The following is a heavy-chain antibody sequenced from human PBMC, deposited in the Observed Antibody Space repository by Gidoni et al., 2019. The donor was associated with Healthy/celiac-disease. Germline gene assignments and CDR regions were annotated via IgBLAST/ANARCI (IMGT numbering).Heavy chain of an antibody. CDR1: GDPFTCYY. Sequence: QVQLVQSGAEVKKPGASVKVSCKASGDPFTCYYMHWVRQAPGQGLEGMGIINPSGGSTSYAQKVQGRVTMTRDTSTSTVYMELSSLRSEDTAVYYCARGGGSTMIVVVAGFFDYWGQGTLVTVSS. V-gene: IGHV1-46*01. CDR2: INPSGGST. D-gene: IGHD3-22*01. CDR3: ARGGGSTMIVVVAGFFDY. J-gene: IGHJ4*02.